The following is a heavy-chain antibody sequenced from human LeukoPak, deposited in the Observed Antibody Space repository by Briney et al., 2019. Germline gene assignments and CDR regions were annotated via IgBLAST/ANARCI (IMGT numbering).Heavy chain of an antibody. V-gene: IGHV3-74*01. D-gene: IGHD2-15*01. CDR3: ARDLGGGWYFN. CDR2: INSDGSST. Sequence: AGGSLRLSCAASGFTFSSYWMHWVRQGPGKGLVWVSHINSDGSSTNYADSVKGRFTISRDNAKTTLYLQMNSLRAEDPAVYYCARDLGGGWYFNWGQGTLVTVSS. J-gene: IGHJ4*02. CDR1: GFTFSSYW.